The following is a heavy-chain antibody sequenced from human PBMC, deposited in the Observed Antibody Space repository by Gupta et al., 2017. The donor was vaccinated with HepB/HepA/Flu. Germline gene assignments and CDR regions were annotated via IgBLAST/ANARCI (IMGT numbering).Heavy chain of an antibody. V-gene: IGHV5-51*01. CDR3: VRGLPSAWPDY. D-gene: IGHD6-19*01. J-gene: IGHJ4*02. CDR1: GYSFTTYW. CDR2: IYPGDSDT. Sequence: EVQLVQSGAEVTKPGESLKISCKGSGYSFTTYWIGWVRQLPGKGLEWMGIIYPGDSDTRYNPSFQGQVTISADRSISTAYLQWSSLKASDTAMYYCVRGLPSAWPDYWGQGTLVTVSS.